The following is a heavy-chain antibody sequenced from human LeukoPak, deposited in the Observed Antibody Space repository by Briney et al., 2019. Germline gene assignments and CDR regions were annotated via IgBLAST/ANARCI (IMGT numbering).Heavy chain of an antibody. CDR2: INHSGST. J-gene: IGHJ4*02. CDR1: GGSFSGYY. Sequence: SSETLSLTCAVYGGSFSGYYWSWIRQPPGKGLEWIGEINHSGSTNYNPSLKSRFTISVDTSKNQFSLKLSSVTAADTAVYYCARGRWFGELLWGFFDYWGQGTLVTVSS. CDR3: ARGRWFGELLWGFFDY. D-gene: IGHD3-10*01. V-gene: IGHV4-34*01.